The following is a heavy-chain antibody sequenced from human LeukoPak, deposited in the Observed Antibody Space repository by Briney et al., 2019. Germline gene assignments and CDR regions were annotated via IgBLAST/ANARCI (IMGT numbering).Heavy chain of an antibody. CDR1: GASISSGNYH. V-gene: IGHV4-39*01. CDR2: MFYSGST. J-gene: IGHJ4*02. Sequence: PSETLSLTCTVSGASISSGNYHWAWMRQPPGKGPEWIESMFYSGSTYYNPSLKSRVTISLDTSKNQFSLRVTSVTAADTAVYYCARQPTLRDVYDHLDYWGQGTLVTVSS. D-gene: IGHD5/OR15-5a*01. CDR3: ARQPTLRDVYDHLDY.